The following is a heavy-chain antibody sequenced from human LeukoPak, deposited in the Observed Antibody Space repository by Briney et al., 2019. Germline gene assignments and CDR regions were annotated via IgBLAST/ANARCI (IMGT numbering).Heavy chain of an antibody. D-gene: IGHD6-19*01. CDR2: IDWSSTYT. CDR1: RFSFSSYS. V-gene: IGHV3-21*01. J-gene: IGHJ4*02. CDR3: AGDYSGWSRDY. Sequence: PGGSLRLSCAASRFSFSSYSMNWVRQAPGKGLEWVSSIDWSSTYTYYADSVKGRFTISRDNAKNSLYLEMNNLRAEDTAVYYCAGDYSGWSRDYWGQGTLVTVSS.